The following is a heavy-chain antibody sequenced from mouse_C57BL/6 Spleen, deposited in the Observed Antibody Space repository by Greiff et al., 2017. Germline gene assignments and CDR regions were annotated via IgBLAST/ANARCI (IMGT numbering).Heavy chain of an antibody. CDR1: GYTFTSYG. Sequence: QVQLQQSGAELARPGASVKLSCKASGYTFTSYGISWVKQRTGQGLEWIGEIYPRRGNTYYNEKFKGKATLTADKSSSTAYMELRSLTSGDSAVYFCARLGRDYFDYWGQGTTLTVSS. V-gene: IGHV1-81*01. J-gene: IGHJ2*01. D-gene: IGHD4-1*01. CDR2: IYPRRGNT. CDR3: ARLGRDYFDY.